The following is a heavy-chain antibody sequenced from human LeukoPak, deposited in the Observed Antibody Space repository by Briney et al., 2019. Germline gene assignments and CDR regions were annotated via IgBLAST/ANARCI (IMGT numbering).Heavy chain of an antibody. V-gene: IGHV4-39*07. J-gene: IGHJ4*02. D-gene: IGHD4-17*01. Sequence: SETLSLTCTVSSGSISSNSYYWDWIRQPPGKGLEWIGGIYYSGSTYYNPSLKSRVTISVDTSKNQFSLKLSSVTAADTAVYYCARYTVTTPGLFDYWGQGTLVTVSS. CDR1: SGSISSNSYY. CDR2: IYYSGST. CDR3: ARYTVTTPGLFDY.